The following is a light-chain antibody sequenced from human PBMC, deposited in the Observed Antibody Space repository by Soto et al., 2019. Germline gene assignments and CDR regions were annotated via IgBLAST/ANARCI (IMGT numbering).Light chain of an antibody. V-gene: IGKV3-20*01. CDR2: GAS. J-gene: IGKJ5*01. CDR1: QTVSSNY. CDR3: QQYTGPTTT. Sequence: EIILTQSPDTLSLSPGERATLSCRASQTVSSNYLAWCQQRPGQAPRLLIYGASTRAAGIPERLSGSGYGTDLTITITRIEHEDSEVYFCQQYTGPTTTFGQGTRLEIK.